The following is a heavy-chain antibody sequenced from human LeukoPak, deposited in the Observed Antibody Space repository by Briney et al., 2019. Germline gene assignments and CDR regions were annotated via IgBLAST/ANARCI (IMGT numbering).Heavy chain of an antibody. Sequence: GGSLRLSCAASGFTFSSYWMHWVRQAPGKGLVWVSHINSDGSSTSYADSVKGRFTISRDNAKNTLYLQMNSLRADDTAVYYCTHRPDYGMDVWGQGTTVTVSS. J-gene: IGHJ6*02. CDR3: THRPDYGMDV. CDR1: GFTFSSYW. V-gene: IGHV3-74*01. CDR2: INSDGSST.